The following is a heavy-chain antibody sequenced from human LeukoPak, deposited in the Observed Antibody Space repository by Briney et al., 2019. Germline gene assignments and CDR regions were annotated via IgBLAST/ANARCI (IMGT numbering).Heavy chain of an antibody. CDR2: SSGNGGST. D-gene: IGHD1/OR15-1a*01. V-gene: IGHV3-23*01. Sequence: PGGSLRLSCAASGFTFSHYGMSWVRQAPGKGLEWVSTSSGNGGSTYYGDSVKGRFTISRDNVKNTLHLQMSSLRAEDTAIYYCARDSNWNNGGFDYWGQGTLVTVSA. CDR1: GFTFSHYG. CDR3: ARDSNWNNGGFDY. J-gene: IGHJ4*02.